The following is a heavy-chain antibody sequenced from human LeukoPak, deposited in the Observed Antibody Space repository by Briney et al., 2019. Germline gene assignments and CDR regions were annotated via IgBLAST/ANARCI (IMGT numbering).Heavy chain of an antibody. D-gene: IGHD3-10*01. J-gene: IGHJ4*02. CDR1: GGTFSSYA. CDR2: IIPIFGTA. Sequence: SVKVSCKASGGTFSSYAISWVRQAPGQGLEWMGRIIPIFGTANYAQKFQGRVTITTDESTSTAYMELSSLRSEDTAVYYCATGDVLLWFGEPYLFDYWGQGTLVTVSS. CDR3: ATGDVLLWFGEPYLFDY. V-gene: IGHV1-69*05.